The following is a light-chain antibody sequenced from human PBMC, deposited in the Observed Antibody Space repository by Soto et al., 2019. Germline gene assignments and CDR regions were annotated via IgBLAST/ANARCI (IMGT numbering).Light chain of an antibody. V-gene: IGKV1-5*03. J-gene: IGKJ1*01. Sequence: LVTQSAFAVSASVGDSVTITCRARQRFXSGFVCAQREPGEAPKVLXAKASSLERGGPSRLSGSGSVTEVTPTISRLQPDEGADYYCQHYTSHSRPFAQRTKADI. CDR3: QHYTSHSRP. CDR1: QRFXSG. CDR2: KAS.